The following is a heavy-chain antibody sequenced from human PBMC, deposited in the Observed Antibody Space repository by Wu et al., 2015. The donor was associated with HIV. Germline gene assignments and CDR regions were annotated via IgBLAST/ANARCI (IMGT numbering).Heavy chain of an antibody. V-gene: IGHV1-69*01. CDR2: TIPVFGTR. CDR3: ARCPSDWNAPYYFDS. D-gene: IGHD1-1*01. Sequence: QVQLVQSGAEVKKPGASVKISCKASGYTFTSYYLHWVRQAPGQGLEWMAGTIPVFGTRSYAQEFQGRVALSADESTDTAYMELSGLRYDDTAVYYCARCPSDWNAPYYFDSWGQGTQVTVSS. CDR1: GYTFTSYY. J-gene: IGHJ4*02.